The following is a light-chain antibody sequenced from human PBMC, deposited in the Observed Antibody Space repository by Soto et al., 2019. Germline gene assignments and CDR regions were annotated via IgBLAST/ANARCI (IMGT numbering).Light chain of an antibody. CDR1: SSDIGGYNY. V-gene: IGLV2-14*01. CDR2: EVS. Sequence: QSALTQPASVSGSPGQSITISCTGTSSDIGGYNYVSWYQQDPGKAPRLMIYEVSNRPSGVSNRFSGSKSGDTASLTISGLQAEDEADYYCSSYTRSDTWAFGEGTKLTVL. CDR3: SSYTRSDTWA. J-gene: IGLJ3*02.